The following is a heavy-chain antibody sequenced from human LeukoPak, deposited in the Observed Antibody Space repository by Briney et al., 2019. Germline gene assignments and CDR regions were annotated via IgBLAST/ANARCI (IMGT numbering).Heavy chain of an antibody. CDR3: ARDIAAAGLVADAFDI. CDR1: GGSISSYY. Sequence: SETLSLTCTVSGGSISSYYWSWIRQPPGKGLEWIGYIYYSGSTNYNPSLKSRVTISVDTSKNQFSLKLSSVTAADTAVYYCARDIAAAGLVADAFDIWGQGTMVTVSS. J-gene: IGHJ3*02. CDR2: IYYSGST. D-gene: IGHD6-13*01. V-gene: IGHV4-59*01.